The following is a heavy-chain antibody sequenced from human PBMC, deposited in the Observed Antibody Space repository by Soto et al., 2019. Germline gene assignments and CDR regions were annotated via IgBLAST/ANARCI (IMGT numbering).Heavy chain of an antibody. CDR2: ISFDGNHK. CDR3: AREDASLDRYYSYVLDV. Sequence: GGSLRLSCAASGFTFKNYALHWVRQAPGKGLEWVAVISFDGNHKYFADSVKGRFTISRDDFKNTVYLQMTSLRAEDAALYFCAREDASLDRYYSYVLDVGGQGTTVTV. D-gene: IGHD3-9*01. CDR1: GFTFKNYA. J-gene: IGHJ6*02. V-gene: IGHV3-30-3*01.